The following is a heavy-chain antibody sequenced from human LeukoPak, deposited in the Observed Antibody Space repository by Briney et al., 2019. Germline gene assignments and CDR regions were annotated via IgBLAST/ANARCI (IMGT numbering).Heavy chain of an antibody. D-gene: IGHD3-10*01. CDR1: GGSFSGYY. Sequence: SSETLSLTCAVYGGSFSGYYWSWIRQPPGKGLEWIGEINHSGSTNYNPSLKSRVTISVDTSKNQFSLKLSSVTAADTAVYYCARGGWGSGSYYNYYYMDVWGKGTTVTVSS. CDR3: ARGGWGSGSYYNYYYMDV. V-gene: IGHV4-34*01. J-gene: IGHJ6*03. CDR2: INHSGST.